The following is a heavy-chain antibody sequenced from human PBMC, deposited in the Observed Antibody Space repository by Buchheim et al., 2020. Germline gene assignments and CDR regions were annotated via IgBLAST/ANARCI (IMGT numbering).Heavy chain of an antibody. Sequence: QLQLQESGPGLVKPSETLSLTCTVSGGSISSSSYYWGWIRQPPGKGLEWIGSIYYSGSTYYNPTPKSRVTISVDTSKNQFSLKLSSVTAADTAVYYCARHGRGYLQEIDYWGQGSL. V-gene: IGHV4-39*01. D-gene: IGHD5-12*01. J-gene: IGHJ4*02. CDR3: ARHGRGYLQEIDY. CDR2: IYYSGST. CDR1: GGSISSSSYY.